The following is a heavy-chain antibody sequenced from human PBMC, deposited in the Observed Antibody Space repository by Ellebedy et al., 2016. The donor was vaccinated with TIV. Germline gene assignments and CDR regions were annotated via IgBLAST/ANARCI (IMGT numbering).Heavy chain of an antibody. Sequence: MPSETLSLTCAVYGGSFSGYSWSWIRRPPGKGLEWIGEINHSGSTSYNPSLKSRVTISVDTSKNQFSLKLSSVTAADTAVYYCARVVVPAAMLLYYYYAMDVWGQGTTVTVSS. V-gene: IGHV4-34*01. CDR3: ARVVVPAAMLLYYYYAMDV. D-gene: IGHD2-2*01. J-gene: IGHJ6*02. CDR1: GGSFSGYS. CDR2: INHSGST.